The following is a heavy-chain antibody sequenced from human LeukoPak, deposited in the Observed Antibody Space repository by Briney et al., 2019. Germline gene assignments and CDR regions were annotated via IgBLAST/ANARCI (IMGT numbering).Heavy chain of an antibody. Sequence: GGSLRLSCAASGFTFSSYWMSWVRQAPGKGLEWVANIKQDGSEKYYVDSVKGRFTISRDNAKNSLYLQMNSLRAEDTAVYYCARDYYYGSGSYYPPLDYWGQGTLVTVSS. D-gene: IGHD3-10*01. J-gene: IGHJ4*02. CDR3: ARDYYYGSGSYYPPLDY. CDR2: IKQDGSEK. CDR1: GFTFSSYW. V-gene: IGHV3-7*01.